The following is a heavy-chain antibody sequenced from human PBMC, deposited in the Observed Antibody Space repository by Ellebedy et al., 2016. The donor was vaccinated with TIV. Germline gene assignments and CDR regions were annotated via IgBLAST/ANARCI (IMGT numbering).Heavy chain of an antibody. Sequence: GGSLRLXXAASGFTVSSNYMSWVRQAPGKGLEWVSVIYSGGNTYYADSVKGRFTISRDNSKNTLYLQMNSLRAEDTAVYYCATAYGSGSRAYYYYYYGMDVWGQGTTVTVSS. J-gene: IGHJ6*02. V-gene: IGHV3-66*01. CDR3: ATAYGSGSRAYYYYYYGMDV. CDR1: GFTVSSNY. CDR2: IYSGGNT. D-gene: IGHD3-10*01.